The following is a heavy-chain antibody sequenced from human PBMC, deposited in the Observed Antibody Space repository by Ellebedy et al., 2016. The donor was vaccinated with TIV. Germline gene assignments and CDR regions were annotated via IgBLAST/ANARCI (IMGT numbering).Heavy chain of an antibody. J-gene: IGHJ6*02. V-gene: IGHV3-15*07. CDR3: TTELAYYYDGMDG. D-gene: IGHD1-1*01. CDR1: GFTFSNAW. CDR2: IKRKTDAGTT. Sequence: GESLKISCAASGFTFSNAWMNWVRKAPGKGLEWVGRIKRKTDAGTTDYAAPVKGRFTISRDDSKNTMYLQMNSLKTEDTAVYYCTTELAYYYDGMDGWGQGTTVTVSS.